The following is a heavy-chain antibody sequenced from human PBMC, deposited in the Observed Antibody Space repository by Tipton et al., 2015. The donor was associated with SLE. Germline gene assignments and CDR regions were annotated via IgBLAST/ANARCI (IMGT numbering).Heavy chain of an antibody. CDR1: GASISSYY. D-gene: IGHD5-12*01. Sequence: TLSLTCTVSGASISSYYWSWIRQPPGNGLEWIGYIYYSGSTIHNPSLKSRVTMSVDTSKNQFSLKLSSVTAADTAVYYCAREPRSCYHDYWGQGTLVIVSS. J-gene: IGHJ4*02. CDR2: IYYSGST. V-gene: IGHV4-59*12. CDR3: AREPRSCYHDY.